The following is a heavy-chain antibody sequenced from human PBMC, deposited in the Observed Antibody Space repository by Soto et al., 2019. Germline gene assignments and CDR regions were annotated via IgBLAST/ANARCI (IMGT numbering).Heavy chain of an antibody. CDR1: GGSISSGDYS. J-gene: IGHJ4*02. Sequence: SETLSLTCTVSGGSISSGDYSWSWVRQSPGKGLEWIGHIYNSGITYYNPSLKSRVTISVDTSKNQFSLKLSSVTAADTAVYYCARRRSYYGSGSRPFDYWGQGTLVTVSS. V-gene: IGHV4-39*01. CDR2: IYNSGIT. D-gene: IGHD3-10*01. CDR3: ARRRSYYGSGSRPFDY.